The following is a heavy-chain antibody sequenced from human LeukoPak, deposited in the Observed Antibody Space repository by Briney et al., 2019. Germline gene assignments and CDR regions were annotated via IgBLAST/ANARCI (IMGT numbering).Heavy chain of an antibody. Sequence: GGSLRLSCAASGFTFSRNWMSWVRQAPGKGLEWVASIKQDGSEKNYVDSVKGRFTISRDNSKNTPYLQMGSLRAEDMAVYYCARVTTQNYYYYYMDVWGKGTTVTVSS. CDR3: ARVTTQNYYYYYMDV. V-gene: IGHV3-7*01. CDR1: GFTFSRNW. D-gene: IGHD4-11*01. J-gene: IGHJ6*03. CDR2: IKQDGSEK.